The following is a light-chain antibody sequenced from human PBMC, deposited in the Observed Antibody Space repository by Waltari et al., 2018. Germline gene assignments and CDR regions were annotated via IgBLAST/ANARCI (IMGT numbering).Light chain of an antibody. Sequence: EIVLTQSPATLSLSPGDRATLSCRASQSVGRYLAWYQQKPGQAPRLLIYDASTRATGIPDRFSGSGSGTDFSLTISRLESEDFAVYYCQKYVNLPATFGQGTKVEIK. J-gene: IGKJ1*01. CDR3: QKYVNLPAT. CDR2: DAS. CDR1: QSVGRY. V-gene: IGKV3-20*01.